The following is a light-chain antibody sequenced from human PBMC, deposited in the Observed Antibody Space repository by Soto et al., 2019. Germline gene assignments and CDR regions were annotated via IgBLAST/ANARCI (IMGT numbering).Light chain of an antibody. CDR1: QSVSSY. V-gene: IGKV3-11*01. J-gene: IGKJ1*01. CDR2: DAS. Sequence: MVLTQSPATLSFSPGERATLSCRASQSVSSYLAWYQQKPGQAPRLLIYDASNRATGIPARFSGSGSGTDFTLTISSLEPEDFAVYYCQQRSKWPPLTFGHGTKVAIK. CDR3: QQRSKWPPLT.